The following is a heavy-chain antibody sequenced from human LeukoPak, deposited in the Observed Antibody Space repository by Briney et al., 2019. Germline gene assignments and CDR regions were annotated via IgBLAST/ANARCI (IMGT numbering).Heavy chain of an antibody. Sequence: GGSLRLSCAASGFTFNNYGMHWVRQAPGKGLEWLAFIRYDGSNTYYADSVKGRFTFSRDNAKNSLYLQMNSLRAEDTAVYYCAELGITMIGGVWGKGATVTISS. CDR2: IRYDGSNT. CDR3: AELGITMIGGV. V-gene: IGHV3-30*02. CDR1: GFTFNNYG. D-gene: IGHD3-10*02. J-gene: IGHJ6*04.